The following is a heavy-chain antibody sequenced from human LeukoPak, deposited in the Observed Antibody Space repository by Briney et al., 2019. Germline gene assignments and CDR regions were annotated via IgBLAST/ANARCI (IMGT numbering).Heavy chain of an antibody. CDR1: GFTFSSYG. J-gene: IGHJ6*04. D-gene: IGHD3-9*01. V-gene: IGHV3-33*01. CDR3: ARDRTDGLRYSWGLDV. Sequence: GRSLRLSCAASGFTFSSYGMHWVRQAPGKGLEWVAVIWYDGSNKYYADSVKGRFTIPGDNSKNTLYLQMSSLRAEDTAVYYCARDRTDGLRYSWGLDVWGKGTTVTVSS. CDR2: IWYDGSNK.